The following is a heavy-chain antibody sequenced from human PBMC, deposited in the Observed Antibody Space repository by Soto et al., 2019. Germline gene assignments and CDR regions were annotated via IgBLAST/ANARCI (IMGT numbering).Heavy chain of an antibody. D-gene: IGHD4-17*01. CDR2: ISWNSGSI. CDR3: AKGLSCDYNYFDY. J-gene: IGHJ4*02. V-gene: IGHV3-9*01. Sequence: EVQLVESGGGLVQPGRSLRLSCAASGFTFDDYAMHWVRQAPGKGLEWVSGISWNSGSIGYADSVKGRFTISRDNAKNSLYLQMNSLRAEDTALYYCAKGLSCDYNYFDYWGQGTLVTVSS. CDR1: GFTFDDYA.